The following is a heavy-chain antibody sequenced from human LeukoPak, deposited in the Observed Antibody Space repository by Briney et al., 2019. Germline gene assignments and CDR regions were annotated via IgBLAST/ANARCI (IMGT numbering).Heavy chain of an antibody. V-gene: IGHV4-39*07. D-gene: IGHD2-21*02. CDR1: GGSISSSSYY. J-gene: IGHJ6*03. CDR3: ARGVVTTNYYYYYMDV. Sequence: NPSETLSLTCTVSGGSISSSSYYWGWIRQPPGKGLEWIGNIDYSGSTYYNPSLKSRVTISVDKSKNQFSLKLSSVTAADTAVYYCARGVVTTNYYYYYMDVWGKGTTVTVSS. CDR2: IDYSGST.